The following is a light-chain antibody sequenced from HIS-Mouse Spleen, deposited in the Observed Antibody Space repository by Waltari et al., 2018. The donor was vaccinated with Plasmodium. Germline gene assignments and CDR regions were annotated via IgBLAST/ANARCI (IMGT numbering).Light chain of an antibody. V-gene: IGLV3-27*01. CDR1: VLAKKY. J-gene: IGLJ3*02. Sequence: SYELTQPSSVSVSPGQTARITCSGDVLAKKYARWFQQKPGQAPVLGIYKDSERPSGIPERFAGSSSGTTVTLTSSGDQVEDEADYYCYSAADNNLVFGGGTKLTVL. CDR3: YSAADNNLV. CDR2: KDS.